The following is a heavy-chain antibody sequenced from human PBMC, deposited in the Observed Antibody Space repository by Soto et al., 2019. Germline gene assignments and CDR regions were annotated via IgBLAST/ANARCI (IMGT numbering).Heavy chain of an antibody. J-gene: IGHJ5*02. CDR3: ARVLMLLERPYWFDP. CDR1: GASISTGGYF. V-gene: IGHV4-31*02. Sequence: SETLSLTCSVSGASISTGGYFWSWIRQHPGKPLEWLAYISTGGTTYYNPPLRSRLTISADPSINQFSLEVTSVTAADTAIYYCARVLMLLERPYWFDPRGQGTLVTVSS. CDR2: ISTGGTT. D-gene: IGHD1-1*01.